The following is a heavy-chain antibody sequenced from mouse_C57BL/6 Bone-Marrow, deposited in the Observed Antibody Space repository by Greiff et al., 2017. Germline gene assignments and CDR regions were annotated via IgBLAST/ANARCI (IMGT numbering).Heavy chain of an antibody. CDR2: INPNNGGT. Sequence: DVKLQESGPELVKPGASVKIPCKASGYTFTDYNMDWVKQSHGKSLEWIGDINPNNGGTIYNQKFKGKATLTVDKSSSTAYMELRSLTSEDTAVYYCARGEGTMATRDFDYWGQGTTLTVSS. V-gene: IGHV1-18*01. CDR3: ARGEGTMATRDFDY. CDR1: GYTFTDYN. J-gene: IGHJ2*01. D-gene: IGHD1-1*02.